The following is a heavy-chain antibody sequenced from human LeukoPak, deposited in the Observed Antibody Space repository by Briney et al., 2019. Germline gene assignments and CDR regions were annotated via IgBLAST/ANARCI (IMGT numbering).Heavy chain of an antibody. J-gene: IGHJ3*02. D-gene: IGHD2-21*02. CDR3: ARKRTAKAFDI. CDR2: IKQDGSEK. V-gene: IGHV3-7*01. Sequence: GGSLRLSCAASGFTFSNYWMRWVRQAPGKGLEWVANIKQDGSEKYYVDSVKGRFTISRDNVKNSLYLQMNSLRAEDTAVYYCARKRTAKAFDIWGQGTMVTVSS. CDR1: GFTFSNYW.